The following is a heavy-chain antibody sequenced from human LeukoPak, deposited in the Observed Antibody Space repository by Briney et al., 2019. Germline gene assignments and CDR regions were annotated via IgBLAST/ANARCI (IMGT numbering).Heavy chain of an antibody. Sequence: SQTLSLTCTVSGGSISSGDCYWSWIRQPPGKGLEWIGYIYYSGSTYYNPSLESRVTISVDTSKNQFSLKMNSVSAADTAVYYCARGGDNGDCVWVDPWGQGTLVTVSS. V-gene: IGHV4-30-4*08. CDR3: ARGGDNGDCVWVDP. CDR1: GGSISSGDCY. D-gene: IGHD4-17*01. J-gene: IGHJ5*02. CDR2: IYYSGST.